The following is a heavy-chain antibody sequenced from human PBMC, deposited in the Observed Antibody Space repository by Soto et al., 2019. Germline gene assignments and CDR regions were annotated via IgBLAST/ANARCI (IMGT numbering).Heavy chain of an antibody. D-gene: IGHD2-15*01. CDR1: GYSISSSNW. V-gene: IGHV4-28*01. Sequence: SETLSLTCAVSGYSISSSNWWGWIRQPPGKGLEWIGYIYYSGSSYYNPSLKSRVTMSIDTSKNQFSLKLSSVTAVDTAVYYCARSRDGVVDHWGQGTLVTVSS. CDR3: ARSRDGVVDH. CDR2: IYYSGSS. J-gene: IGHJ4*02.